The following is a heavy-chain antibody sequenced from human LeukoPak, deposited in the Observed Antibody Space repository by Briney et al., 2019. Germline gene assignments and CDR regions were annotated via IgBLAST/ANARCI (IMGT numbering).Heavy chain of an antibody. CDR1: SGSISSYY. CDR3: ARVYCSGGSCSTFDY. CDR2: IYYSGST. D-gene: IGHD2-15*01. J-gene: IGHJ4*02. Sequence: PSETLSLACTVSSGSISSYYWSWIRQFPGKGLEWIGYIYYSGSTYYNASLKSRVTISVDTSKNQFSLKLSSVTAADTAVYYCARVYCSGGSCSTFDYWGQGTLVTVSS. V-gene: IGHV4-59*12.